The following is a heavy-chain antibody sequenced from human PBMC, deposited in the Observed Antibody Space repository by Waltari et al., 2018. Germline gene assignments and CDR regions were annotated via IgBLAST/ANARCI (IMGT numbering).Heavy chain of an antibody. CDR3: ARDRYCSGGSCYGGGGAFDI. CDR1: VGSIRSFY. V-gene: IGHV4-59*01. CDR2: IYSSGTT. Sequence: QVQLQESVPGLVNPSETLSLTCTVSVGSIRSFYWSWFRQPPGKGLEWIGYIYSSGTTNNNPSLKSRVTISVDTSKNQFSLKLSSVTAADTAVYYCARDRYCSGGSCYGGGGAFDIWGQGTMVTVSS. D-gene: IGHD2-15*01. J-gene: IGHJ3*02.